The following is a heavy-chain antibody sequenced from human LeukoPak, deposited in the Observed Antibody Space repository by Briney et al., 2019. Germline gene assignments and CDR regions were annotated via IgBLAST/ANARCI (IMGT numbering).Heavy chain of an antibody. CDR3: AATYYYDSSGSTLENY. CDR2: INHSGST. J-gene: IGHJ4*02. CDR1: GGSFSGYY. Sequence: SETLSLTCAVYGGSFSGYYWSWIRQPPGKGLEWIGEINHSGSTNYNPSLKSRVTISVDTSKNQFSLKLSSVTAADTAVYYCAATYYYDSSGSTLENYWGQGTLVTVSS. V-gene: IGHV4-34*01. D-gene: IGHD3-22*01.